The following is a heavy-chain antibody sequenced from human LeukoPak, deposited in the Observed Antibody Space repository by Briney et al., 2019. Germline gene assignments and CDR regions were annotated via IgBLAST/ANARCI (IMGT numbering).Heavy chain of an antibody. CDR1: GYTFTSYG. V-gene: IGHV1-18*01. Sequence: ASVKVSCKASGYTFTSYGISWVRQAPGQGLEWMGWISAYNGNTNYAQKLQGRVTMTTDTSTSTACMELRSLRSDDTAVYYCARDQSFANTAMGLYNWFDPWGQGTLVTVSS. CDR3: ARDQSFANTAMGLYNWFDP. D-gene: IGHD5-18*01. J-gene: IGHJ5*02. CDR2: ISAYNGNT.